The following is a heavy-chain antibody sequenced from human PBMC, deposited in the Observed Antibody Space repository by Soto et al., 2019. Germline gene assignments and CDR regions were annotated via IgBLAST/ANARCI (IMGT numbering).Heavy chain of an antibody. CDR2: ISYDGSNK. J-gene: IGHJ6*02. Sequence: QVQLVESGGGVVQPGRSLRLSCAASGFTFSSYGIHWVRQAPGKGLEWVALISYDGSNKYYADSVKGRFTISRDNSKNTLYLQMNSLRAGDTAVYYCAKDRLRGGFLTTATTNGLDVWCQGTTVTVSS. CDR1: GFTFSSYG. V-gene: IGHV3-30*18. CDR3: AKDRLRGGFLTTATTNGLDV. D-gene: IGHD1-26*01.